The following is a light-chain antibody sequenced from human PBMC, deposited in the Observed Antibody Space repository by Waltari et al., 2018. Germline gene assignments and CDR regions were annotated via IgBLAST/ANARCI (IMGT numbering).Light chain of an antibody. CDR1: ESVSGSD. CDR2: GVS. Sequence: EIVLTQSPGTLSLSPGERATLSCRASESVSGSDLAWYQQKPGQAPRLLIHGVSSRATGIPDRFSGSGSGTDFSLTISRLEPEDFAVYYCQQYGTTPCTFGQGTKLEI. V-gene: IGKV3-20*01. J-gene: IGKJ2*02. CDR3: QQYGTTPCT.